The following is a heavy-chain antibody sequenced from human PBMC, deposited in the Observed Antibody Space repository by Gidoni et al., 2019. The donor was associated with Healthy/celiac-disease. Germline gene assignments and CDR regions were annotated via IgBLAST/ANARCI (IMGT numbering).Heavy chain of an antibody. V-gene: IGHV3-11*01. D-gene: IGHD4-17*01. J-gene: IGHJ4*02. CDR3: AREEEQVTTSGGFDY. CDR2: ISSSGSTI. CDR1: GCSVSDYY. Sequence: QAQLVESGGGLVKHGGPLRLAGAASGCSVSDYYMSWIRQAPGKGLEWVSYISSSGSTIYYADSVKGRFTISRYNAKNSLYLQMNSLRAEDTAVYDCAREEEQVTTSGGFDYWGQGTLVTVSS.